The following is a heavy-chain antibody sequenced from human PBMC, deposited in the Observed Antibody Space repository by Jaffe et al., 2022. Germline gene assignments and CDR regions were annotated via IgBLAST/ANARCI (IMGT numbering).Heavy chain of an antibody. Sequence: EVQLVESGGGLVQPGGSLRLSCAASGFTFSSYWMSWVRQAPGKGLEWVANIKQDGSEKYYVDSVKGRFTISRDNAKNSLYLQMNSLRAEDTAVYYCARDTTSTHIAVAGSDAFDIWGQGTMVTVSS. D-gene: IGHD6-19*01. V-gene: IGHV3-7*01. J-gene: IGHJ3*02. CDR3: ARDTTSTHIAVAGSDAFDI. CDR1: GFTFSSYW. CDR2: IKQDGSEK.